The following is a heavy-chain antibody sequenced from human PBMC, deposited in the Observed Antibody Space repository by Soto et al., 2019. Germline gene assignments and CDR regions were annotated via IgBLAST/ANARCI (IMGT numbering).Heavy chain of an antibody. D-gene: IGHD3-10*01. Sequence: PGGSLRLSCAASGFTFSSHGMHWVRQAPGKGLEWVAVIWYDGSNKYYADSVKGRFTISRDNSKNTLYLQMNSLRAEDTAVYYCAREVLWFGERGMDVWGQGTTVTVSS. CDR3: AREVLWFGERGMDV. CDR1: GFTFSSHG. V-gene: IGHV3-33*01. CDR2: IWYDGSNK. J-gene: IGHJ6*02.